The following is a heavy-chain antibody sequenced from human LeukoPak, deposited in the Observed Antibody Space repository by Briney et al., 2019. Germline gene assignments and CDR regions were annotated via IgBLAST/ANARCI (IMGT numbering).Heavy chain of an antibody. CDR2: IKQDGSEK. Sequence: GGSLRLSCAASGFTFSSYWMSWVRQAPGKGLEWVANIKQDGSEKYYVDSVKGRFTISRDNAKNSPYLQMNSLRAEDTAVYYCARDGYSSGWSDYFDYWGQGTLVTVSS. CDR1: GFTFSSYW. D-gene: IGHD6-19*01. V-gene: IGHV3-7*01. CDR3: ARDGYSSGWSDYFDY. J-gene: IGHJ4*02.